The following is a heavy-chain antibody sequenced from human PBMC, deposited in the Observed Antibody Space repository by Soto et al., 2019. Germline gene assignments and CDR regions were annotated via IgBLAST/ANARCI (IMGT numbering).Heavy chain of an antibody. D-gene: IGHD2-2*01. Sequence: SETLSLTCSVSGGSISSGPYSWGWIRQPPGKGLEWIGTFHYSGRNYYSQSLESRVTISVDTSNNQFSLKVSSVTAADTAVFYCARLAGYCSGTSCYGYYGMDVWGQGTTVT. CDR3: ARLAGYCSGTSCYGYYGMDV. J-gene: IGHJ6*02. CDR2: FHYSGRN. V-gene: IGHV4-39*01. CDR1: GGSISSGPYS.